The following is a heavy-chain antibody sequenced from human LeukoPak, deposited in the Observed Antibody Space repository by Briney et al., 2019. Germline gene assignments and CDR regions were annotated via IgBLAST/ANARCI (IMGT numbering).Heavy chain of an antibody. CDR3: ARAQLLTAPACTFADN. V-gene: IGHV1-2*02. CDR1: GYMFTDYF. Sequence: GASVKVSCKASGYMFTDYFMHWVRQAPGQGPEWMGWFNPKSGDKKYAQQFQGRVTMTRDTSINTAYMEMSGLTSDDTAVYYCARAQLLTAPACTFADNWGQGTLVTASS. CDR2: FNPKSGDK. D-gene: IGHD6-13*01. J-gene: IGHJ4*02.